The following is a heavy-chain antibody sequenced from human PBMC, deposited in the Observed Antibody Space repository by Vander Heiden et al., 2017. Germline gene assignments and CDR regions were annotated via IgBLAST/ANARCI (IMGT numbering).Heavy chain of an antibody. CDR2: IWSDGNKK. D-gene: IGHD2-21*02. Sequence: QLQLAESGGGVVQPGRSLRLPCGASGIAFSYEAIHWVRQAPGKGLEWLAVIWSDGNKKYYADSGKGRFTISRDNSKNTVFLQMNSLRAEDTAVFFCTRSYCGSDCYSNGSDVWGHGTTVTVSS. CDR1: GIAFSYEA. J-gene: IGHJ3*01. V-gene: IGHV3-33*01. CDR3: TRSYCGSDCYSNGSDV.